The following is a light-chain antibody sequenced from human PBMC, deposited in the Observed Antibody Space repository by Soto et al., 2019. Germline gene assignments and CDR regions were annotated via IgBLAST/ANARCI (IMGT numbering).Light chain of an antibody. CDR2: GNR. CDR1: NSNLGAGYD. Sequence: QSVLTQPPSVSGVPGQRVTISCTGNNSNLGAGYDVHWYQQLPGAAPKLVVFGNRNRPSGVPERFSGSKSGTSASLAITGLQAEDEADYYCQAYDYSLTAFVFGGGTNVTVL. CDR3: QAYDYSLTAFV. J-gene: IGLJ3*02. V-gene: IGLV1-40*01.